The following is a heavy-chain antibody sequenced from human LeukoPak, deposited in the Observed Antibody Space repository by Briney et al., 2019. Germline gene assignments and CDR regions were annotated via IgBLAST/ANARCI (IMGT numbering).Heavy chain of an antibody. D-gene: IGHD6-6*01. CDR1: GFTFNNYA. J-gene: IGHJ4*02. CDR3: AKEPRITGRLNYFDY. CDR2: ISHTGGST. V-gene: IGHV3-23*01. Sequence: PGGSLRLSCAASGFTFNNYAMSWVRQAPGKGLEWVSGISHTGGSTYYADSVKGRFTISRDNSKNTLSLQMNSLTAEDTSVYYCAKEPRITGRLNYFDYWGQGTLVTVSS.